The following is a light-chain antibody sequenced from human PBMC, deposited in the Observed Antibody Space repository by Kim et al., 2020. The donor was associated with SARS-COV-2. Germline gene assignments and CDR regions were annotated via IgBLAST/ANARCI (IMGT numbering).Light chain of an antibody. Sequence: GQSISISCTGTSSDVGAYNYVSWYQQHPGKAPKLILYDVSNRPSGVSNRFSGSKSGNTASLTISGLQAEDEADYYCTSFTSSTTTIFGGGTKVTVL. V-gene: IGLV2-14*03. J-gene: IGLJ2*01. CDR3: TSFTSSTTTI. CDR1: SSDVGAYNY. CDR2: DVS.